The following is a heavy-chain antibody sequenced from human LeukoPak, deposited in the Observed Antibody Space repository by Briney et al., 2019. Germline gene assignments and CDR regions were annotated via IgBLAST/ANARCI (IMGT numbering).Heavy chain of an antibody. J-gene: IGHJ5*02. CDR3: ANWVGNWFDP. D-gene: IGHD1-26*01. V-gene: IGHV4-4*07. Sequence: PSETLSLTCTVFGDSIDSSSWSWIRQPVGKGLEWIGRIYLGGRPIYNPSLKSRVIMTVDTSKNQFLLWLRSVTAADTAIYYCANWVGNWFDPWGQGTLVTVSS. CDR1: GDSIDSSS. CDR2: IYLGGRP.